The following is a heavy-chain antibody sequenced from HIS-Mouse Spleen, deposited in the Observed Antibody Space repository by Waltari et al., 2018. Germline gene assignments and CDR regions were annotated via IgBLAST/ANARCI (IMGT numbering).Heavy chain of an antibody. V-gene: IGHV4-39*07. D-gene: IGHD7-27*01. CDR3: ARSRTGGWYFDL. CDR1: GGSISSSSYY. Sequence: QLQLQESGPGLVKPSETLSLTCTVSGGSISSSSYYWGWLRQPPGKGLEWIGSIYYRGSTYYNPSLKSRVTISVDTSKNQFSLKLSSVTAADTAVYYCARSRTGGWYFDLWGRGTLVTVSS. CDR2: IYYRGST. J-gene: IGHJ2*01.